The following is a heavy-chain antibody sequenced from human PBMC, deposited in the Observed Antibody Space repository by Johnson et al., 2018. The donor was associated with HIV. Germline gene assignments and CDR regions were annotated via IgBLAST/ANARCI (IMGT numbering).Heavy chain of an antibody. V-gene: IGHV3-20*04. D-gene: IGHD6-6*01. CDR2: INWRGGST. J-gene: IGHJ3*02. CDR1: GFTFDDYG. Sequence: EVQLVESGGGVARPGGSLRLSCAASGFTFDDYGMSWVRQAPGKGLEWVCCINWRGGSTGYADSVKGRFTISRDNAKNSLYLQMNSLRAEDTALYYCARDVREYSSSFDAFDIWGQGTMVTVSS. CDR3: ARDVREYSSSFDAFDI.